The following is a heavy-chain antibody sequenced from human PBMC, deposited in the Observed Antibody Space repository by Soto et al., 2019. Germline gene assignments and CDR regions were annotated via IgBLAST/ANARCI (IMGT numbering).Heavy chain of an antibody. CDR2: IYYSGST. Sequence: QVQLQESGPGLVKPSQTLSLTCTVSAGSISSGGYYWSWIRQHPGKGLEWIGYIYYSGSTYYNPSLKSRVTISVDTYRHQFSLKLSSVTAADTAVYYCARGGPIADAGTHWFDPWGQGSLVT. CDR3: ARGGPIADAGTHWFDP. J-gene: IGHJ5*02. V-gene: IGHV4-31*03. D-gene: IGHD6-13*01. CDR1: AGSISSGGYY.